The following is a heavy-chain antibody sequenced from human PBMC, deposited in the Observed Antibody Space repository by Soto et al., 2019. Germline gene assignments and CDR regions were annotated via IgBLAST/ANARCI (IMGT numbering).Heavy chain of an antibody. V-gene: IGHV1-18*01. CDR3: ARDRGVAPPVAGNSHYYYSMDV. J-gene: IGHJ6*03. CDR1: GYSFTNYG. CDR2: ISAYNGNT. Sequence: QDQLVQSGGEVKKPGASVKVSCKASGYSFTNYGITWVRQAPGQGFEWMGWISAYNGNTKYAQKGQGRVTMTTDASTSTAYLELRSLTSDDTAVYYCARDRGVAPPVAGNSHYYYSMDVWGKGTTVTVSS. D-gene: IGHD6-19*01.